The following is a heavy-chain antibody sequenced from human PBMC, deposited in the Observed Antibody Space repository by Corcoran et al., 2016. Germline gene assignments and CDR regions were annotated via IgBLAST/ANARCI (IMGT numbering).Heavy chain of an antibody. D-gene: IGHD2-8*01. CDR1: GGSFSGYF. J-gene: IGHJ4*02. V-gene: IGHV4-34*01. CDR3: ARGNVLMGYATFAY. Sequence: QVQLQQWGAGLLKPSETLSLTCAVNGGSFSGYFWTWVRQAPGKGLEWIGEIYHTGDTNYKASLTSRLTISQDTSNNQFSLRLSSVTAADTGIYYCARGNVLMGYATFAYWGLGTLVTVSS. CDR2: IYHTGDT.